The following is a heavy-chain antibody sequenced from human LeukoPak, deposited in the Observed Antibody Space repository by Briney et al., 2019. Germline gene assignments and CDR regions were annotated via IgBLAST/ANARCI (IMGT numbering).Heavy chain of an antibody. V-gene: IGHV1-2*02. D-gene: IGHD3-22*01. J-gene: IGHJ6*02. CDR1: GYTFTGYY. Sequence: ASVKVSCKASGYTFTGYYMHWLRQAPGQGLEWMGWINPNSGGTNYAQKFQGRVTMTRDTSISTAYMELSRLRSDDTAVYYCARSHYDSSGYYPYYYYGMDVWGQGTTVTVSS. CDR3: ARSHYDSSGYYPYYYYGMDV. CDR2: INPNSGGT.